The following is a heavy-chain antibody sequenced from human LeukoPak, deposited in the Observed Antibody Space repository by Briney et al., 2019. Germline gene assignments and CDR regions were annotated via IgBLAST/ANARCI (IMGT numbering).Heavy chain of an antibody. Sequence: GGSLRLSCGASGFXFSSYAMSWVRQAPGKGLEWVSSISGNSGRTYYADSVKGRVSISRDNSNNTLYLQMNSLRAEDAAVYYCAKSTSSWERVDYWGQGTLVTVSS. D-gene: IGHD6-13*01. J-gene: IGHJ4*02. V-gene: IGHV3-23*01. CDR3: AKSTSSWERVDY. CDR2: ISGNSGRT. CDR1: GFXFSSYA.